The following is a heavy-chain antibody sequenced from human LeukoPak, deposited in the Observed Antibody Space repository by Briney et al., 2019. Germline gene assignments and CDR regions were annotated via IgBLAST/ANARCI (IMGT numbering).Heavy chain of an antibody. CDR1: GFTFSNYW. D-gene: IGHD2-15*01. CDR2: IKSDGSRT. J-gene: IGHJ4*02. Sequence: GGSLRRSCAASGFTFSNYWMHWVRQAPGKGLVWVSRIKSDGSRTDYADSVKGRFTISRDNAKNTLYLQMNSLRAEDTAVYYCARELPFDYWGQGTLVTVSS. V-gene: IGHV3-74*01. CDR3: ARELPFDY.